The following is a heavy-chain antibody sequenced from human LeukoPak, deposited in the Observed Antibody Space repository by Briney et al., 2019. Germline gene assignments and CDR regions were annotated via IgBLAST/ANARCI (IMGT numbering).Heavy chain of an antibody. V-gene: IGHV3-7*01. J-gene: IGHJ5*02. CDR3: AKGRGSGSYHWFDP. D-gene: IGHD3-10*01. CDR2: IKQDGSEK. Sequence: GGSLRLSCAASGFTFSSYWMSWVRQAPGKGLEWVANIKQDGSEKYYVDSVKGRFTISRDNAKNSLYLQMNSLRAEDTAVYYCAKGRGSGSYHWFDPWGQGTLVTVSS. CDR1: GFTFSSYW.